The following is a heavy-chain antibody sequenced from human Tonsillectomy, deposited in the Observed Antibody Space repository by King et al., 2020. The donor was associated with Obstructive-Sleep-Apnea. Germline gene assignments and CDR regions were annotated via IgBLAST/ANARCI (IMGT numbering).Heavy chain of an antibody. CDR2: ISGSGDST. D-gene: IGHD6-13*01. CDR1: GFTFSSYA. Sequence: VQLLESGGGLVQPGGSLRLSCAASGFTFSSYAMSWVRQAPGKGLEWVSGISGSGDSTYYADSVKGRFTISRDNSKNTLYLQMNSLRAEDTAVYYCAKGFGSSSWYDYWGQGILVTVSS. CDR3: AKGFGSSSWYDY. V-gene: IGHV3-23*01. J-gene: IGHJ4*02.